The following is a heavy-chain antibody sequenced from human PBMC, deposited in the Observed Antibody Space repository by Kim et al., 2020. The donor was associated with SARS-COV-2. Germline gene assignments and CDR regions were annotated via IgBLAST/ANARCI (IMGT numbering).Heavy chain of an antibody. CDR3: ARLYDSSGYYSYYYGMDV. Sequence: ASVKVSCKASGYTFTGYYMHWVRQAPGQGLEWMGRINPNSGGTNYAQKFQGRVTMTRDTSISTAYMELSRLRSDDTAVYYCARLYDSSGYYSYYYGMDVWGQGTTVTVSS. J-gene: IGHJ6*02. D-gene: IGHD3-22*01. V-gene: IGHV1-2*06. CDR2: INPNSGGT. CDR1: GYTFTGYY.